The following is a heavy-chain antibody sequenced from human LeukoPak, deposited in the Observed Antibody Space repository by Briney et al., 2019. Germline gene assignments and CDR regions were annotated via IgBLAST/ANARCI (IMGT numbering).Heavy chain of an antibody. CDR3: ARTLTTMVRGVMGYFDY. CDR1: GGSISSYY. J-gene: IGHJ4*02. V-gene: IGHV4-59*08. Sequence: SETLSLTCTVSGGSISSYYWSWIRQPPGKGLEGIGYIYYSGSTNYNPSLKSRVTISVDTSKNQFSLKLSSVTAADTAVYYCARTLTTMVRGVMGYFDYWGQGTLVTVSS. CDR2: IYYSGST. D-gene: IGHD3-10*01.